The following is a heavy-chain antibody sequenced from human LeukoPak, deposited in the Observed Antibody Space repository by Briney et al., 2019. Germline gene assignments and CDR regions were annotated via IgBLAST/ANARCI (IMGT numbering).Heavy chain of an antibody. J-gene: IGHJ4*02. V-gene: IGHV3-21*01. CDR1: GFTFSSYS. Sequence: GGSLRLSCAASGFTFSSYSMNWVRQAPGKGLEWVSSISSSSSYIHYADSVKGRFTISRDNAKNSLYLQMNSLRAEDTAVYYCARDRERVSDYWGQGTLVTVSS. CDR2: ISSSSSYI. CDR3: ARDRERVSDY.